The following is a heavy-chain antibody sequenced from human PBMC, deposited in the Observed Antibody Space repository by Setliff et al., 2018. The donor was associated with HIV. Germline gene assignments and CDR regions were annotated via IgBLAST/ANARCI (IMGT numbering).Heavy chain of an antibody. Sequence: GGSLRLSCSASGFKFSSYAMHWVRQAPGKGLEYVSAITSNMDSTYYGDSMKGRFTISRDNAKKLVYLQMNSLRAEDTAIYYCARDRASSGYYARFDHWGQGTLVTVSS. CDR3: ARDRASSGYYARFDH. D-gene: IGHD3-22*01. CDR2: ITSNMDST. J-gene: IGHJ4*02. V-gene: IGHV3-64*04. CDR1: GFKFSSYA.